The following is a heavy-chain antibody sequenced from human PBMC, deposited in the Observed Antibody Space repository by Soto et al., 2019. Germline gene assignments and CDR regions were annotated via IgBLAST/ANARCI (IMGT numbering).Heavy chain of an antibody. D-gene: IGHD6-19*01. CDR2: IVVGSAYT. CDR3: ARDRGVAPPVAGNTHYYYYMDV. Sequence: ASVKVSCKTSGFTFTSSAVQWVRQARGQRLEWIGWIVVGSAYTNYAEKFQGRVTITSDMTTSTAYMQLTSLRSDDTAVYYCARDRGVAPPVAGNTHYYYYMDVWGKVTTVTVSS. J-gene: IGHJ6*03. CDR1: GFTFTSSA. V-gene: IGHV1-58*01.